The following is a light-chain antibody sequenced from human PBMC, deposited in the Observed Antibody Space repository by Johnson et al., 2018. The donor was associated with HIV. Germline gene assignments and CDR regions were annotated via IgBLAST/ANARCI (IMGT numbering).Light chain of an antibody. CDR3: ATWDNSLTPFYV. Sequence: QSVLTQPPSVSAAPGQKVTISCSGSSSNIGNNYVSWYQQLPGTAPKLLIYDNNQRPLGIPARFSGSKSGTSATLGITGLQTGDEADYYCATWDNSLTPFYVFGTGTKVTVL. CDR2: DNN. V-gene: IGLV1-51*01. CDR1: SSNIGNNY. J-gene: IGLJ1*01.